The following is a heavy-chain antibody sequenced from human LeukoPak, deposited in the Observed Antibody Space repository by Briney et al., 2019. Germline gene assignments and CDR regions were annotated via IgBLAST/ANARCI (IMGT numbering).Heavy chain of an antibody. CDR1: GYTFTSYY. V-gene: IGHV1-46*01. J-gene: IGHJ2*01. Sequence: ASMKVSCKASGYTFTSYYMHWVRQAPGQGLEWMGIINPSGGSTSYAQKFQGRVTMTRDTSTSTVYMELSSLRSEDTAVYYCAREVIAVAGTDWYFDLWGRGTLVTVSS. D-gene: IGHD6-19*01. CDR2: INPSGGST. CDR3: AREVIAVAGTDWYFDL.